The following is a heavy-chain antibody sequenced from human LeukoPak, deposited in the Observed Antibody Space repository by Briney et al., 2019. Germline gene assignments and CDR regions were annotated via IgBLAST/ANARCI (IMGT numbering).Heavy chain of an antibody. CDR2: IKQDGSEK. Sequence: GGSLRLSCAASGFTFSSYWMSWVRQAPGKGLEWVANIKQDGSEKYYVDSVKGRFTISRDNAKNSLYLQMNSLRAEDTAVYYCARELYCGGDCWGDLANDYWGQGTLVTVSS. V-gene: IGHV3-7*01. D-gene: IGHD2-21*02. J-gene: IGHJ4*02. CDR1: GFTFSSYW. CDR3: ARELYCGGDCWGDLANDY.